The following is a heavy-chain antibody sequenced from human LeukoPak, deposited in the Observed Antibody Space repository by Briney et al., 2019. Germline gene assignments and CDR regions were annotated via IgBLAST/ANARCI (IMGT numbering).Heavy chain of an antibody. CDR3: ARLRGNYFPDY. CDR2: IYSGSI. D-gene: IGHD4-11*01. CDR1: GDSISGYY. Sequence: SETLSPTCTVSGDSISGYYWTWIRQPPGKGLEWIGYIYSGSINYNPSLKSRLTISVDTSKNQFSLKLSSVTAADTAVYYCARLRGNYFPDYWGQGTLVTVSS. J-gene: IGHJ4*02. V-gene: IGHV4-59*01.